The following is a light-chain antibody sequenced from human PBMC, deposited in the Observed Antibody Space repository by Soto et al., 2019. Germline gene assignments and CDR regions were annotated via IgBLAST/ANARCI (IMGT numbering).Light chain of an antibody. CDR3: TAWDDSLRGRL. CDR2: RNN. CDR1: SSNIESNF. J-gene: IGLJ2*01. V-gene: IGLV1-47*01. Sequence: QSVLTQPPSASGTPGQRVTISCSGSSSNIESNFVYWYQQLPGTTHRLLIYRNNQRPSGVPDRFSGSKSGTSASLAISALRSEDEADYYCTAWDDSLRGRLFGGGTKLTVL.